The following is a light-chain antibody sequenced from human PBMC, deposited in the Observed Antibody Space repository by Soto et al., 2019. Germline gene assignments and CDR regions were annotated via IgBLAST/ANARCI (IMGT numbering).Light chain of an antibody. CDR2: DAS. J-gene: IGKJ1*01. V-gene: IGKV3-11*01. CDR1: QSVSSY. CDR3: QQYDSSRT. Sequence: EIVLTQSPATLSLSPGERATLSCRASQSVSSYLAWYQQKPGQAPRLLIYDASNRATGIPARFSGSGSGTDFTLTISRLEPEDFAVYYCQQYDSSRTFGQGTKVEMK.